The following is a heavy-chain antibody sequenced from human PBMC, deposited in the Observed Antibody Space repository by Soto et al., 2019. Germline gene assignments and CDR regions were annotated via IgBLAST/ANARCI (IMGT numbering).Heavy chain of an antibody. CDR3: ARTFRGYSYGSDY. D-gene: IGHD5-18*01. CDR1: GFTFISYS. CDR2: ISSSSSYI. J-gene: IGHJ4*02. Sequence: PGWSLRLSCAASGFTFISYSMNWVRQAPGKGLEWVSSISSSSSYIYYADSVKGRFTISRDNAKNSLYLQMNSLRAEDTAVYYCARTFRGYSYGSDYWGQGTLVTVSS. V-gene: IGHV3-21*01.